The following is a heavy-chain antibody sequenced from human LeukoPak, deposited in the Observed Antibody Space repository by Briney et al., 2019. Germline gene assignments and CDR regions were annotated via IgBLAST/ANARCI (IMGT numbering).Heavy chain of an antibody. CDR1: GGSISSYY. Sequence: SETLSLTCSVSGGSISSYYWTWIRQPPGKGLEWIGHVYYSGRTNYNPTLESRVTISVDTSKNQFSLNLTSVTAADTAVYYCARQYSSSSYFDYWGQGTLVTVSS. V-gene: IGHV4-59*08. D-gene: IGHD6-6*01. CDR3: ARQYSSSSYFDY. CDR2: VYYSGRT. J-gene: IGHJ4*02.